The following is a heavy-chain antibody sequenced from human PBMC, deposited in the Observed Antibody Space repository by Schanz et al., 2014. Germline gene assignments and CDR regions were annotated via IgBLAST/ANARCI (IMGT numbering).Heavy chain of an antibody. CDR2: IWYDGSNK. D-gene: IGHD2-2*01. J-gene: IGHJ4*02. CDR3: ERFQSPHQPFDY. V-gene: IGHV3-33*01. CDR1: GFTFSNYG. Sequence: QVQLVESGGGVVQPGRSLRLSCAASGFTFSNYGMHWVRQAPGKGLEWVAVIWYDGSNKDYADSVKGRFTISRDNSKNTLYLQMNSLRAEDTAVYYCERFQSPHQPFDYWGQGTLVTVSS.